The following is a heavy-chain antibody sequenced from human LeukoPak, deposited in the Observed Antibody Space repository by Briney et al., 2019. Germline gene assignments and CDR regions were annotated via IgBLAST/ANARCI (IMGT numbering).Heavy chain of an antibody. V-gene: IGHV4-4*02. CDR1: GGSISSPNW. CDR3: ARYYYYYMDV. Sequence: SGTLSLTCTVSGGSISSPNWWSWVRQSPGKGLEWIAEIYPSGSTNYNPCLTSRVTISLDKSKNQFSLNLSSVTAADTAVYYCARYYYYYMDVWGKGTTVTVSS. CDR2: IYPSGST. D-gene: IGHD3-16*01. J-gene: IGHJ6*03.